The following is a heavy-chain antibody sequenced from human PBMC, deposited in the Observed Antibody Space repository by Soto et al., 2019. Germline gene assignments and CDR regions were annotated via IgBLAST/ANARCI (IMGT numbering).Heavy chain of an antibody. J-gene: IGHJ4*02. CDR1: GGTLNSYA. Sequence: QVQLVQSGAEVKKPGSSVKVSCKASGGTLNSYAISWVRQAPGQGLEWMGGIITAFGPGIYAQKFQGRVTITENKPTKKADLDLNGRRCKATAVYSFAPGGSGARLNNGGQEPLVPFPP. D-gene: IGHD6-25*01. V-gene: IGHV1-69*06. CDR3: APGGSGARLNN. CDR2: IITAFGPG.